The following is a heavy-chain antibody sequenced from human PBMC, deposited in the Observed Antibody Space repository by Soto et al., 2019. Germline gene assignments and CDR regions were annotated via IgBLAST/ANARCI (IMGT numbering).Heavy chain of an antibody. J-gene: IGHJ6*02. D-gene: IGHD2-2*02. CDR3: ARGRTFDNTGPHTMDV. CDR2: INPSGRRT. CDR1: GYTFSNYY. Sequence: QAQLVQSGAEVKNPGASVKVSCKASGYTFSNYYMYWVRQAPGQGLECMGVINPSGRRTTYAQKFHRRVNMTSATSKSTVYIEMSSMRSEDTAVYYCARGRTFDNTGPHTMDVWGQGTTVTVSS. V-gene: IGHV1-46*01.